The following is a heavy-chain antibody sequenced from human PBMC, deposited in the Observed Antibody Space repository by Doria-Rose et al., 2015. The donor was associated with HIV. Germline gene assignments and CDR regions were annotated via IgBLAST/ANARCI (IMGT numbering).Heavy chain of an antibody. CDR1: GGSFSGYY. Sequence: SLTCAVYGGSFSGYYWNWIRQPPGKGLEWIGEIDHSGGANYNPSLKSRVTISLDTSKNQFSLNLTSVTAADAAIYYCARGPTGVLDYWGQGNLVTVSS. D-gene: IGHD3-10*01. CDR2: IDHSGGA. J-gene: IGHJ4*02. V-gene: IGHV4-34*01. CDR3: ARGPTGVLDY.